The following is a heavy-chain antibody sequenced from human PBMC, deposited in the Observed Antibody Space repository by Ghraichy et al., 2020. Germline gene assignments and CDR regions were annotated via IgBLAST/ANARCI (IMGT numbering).Heavy chain of an antibody. Sequence: ESLNISCAVSGYSISSGYFWGWIRQPPGKGLEWIGSIYHSGSTYYNPSLKSRVTMSVDTSKNQFSLKLNSVTAADTAVYYCARESKYTSGWYHDYWGQGTLVTVSS. J-gene: IGHJ4*02. CDR3: ARESKYTSGWYHDY. CDR1: GYSISSGYF. D-gene: IGHD6-19*01. CDR2: IYHSGST. V-gene: IGHV4-38-2*02.